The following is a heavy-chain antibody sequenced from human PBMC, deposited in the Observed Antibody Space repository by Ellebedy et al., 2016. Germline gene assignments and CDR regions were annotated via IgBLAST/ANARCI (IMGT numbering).Heavy chain of an antibody. J-gene: IGHJ5*02. D-gene: IGHD2-15*01. CDR1: GFTFSSRA. Sequence: GGSLRLSCAASGFTFSSRAMTWVRQAPGKGLEWVSVISGSGGSTYYADSVKGRFTISRDNSKNTLYLQMNSLRAEDTAVYYCARGVGSGWFDPWGQGTLVTVSS. CDR3: ARGVGSGWFDP. CDR2: ISGSGGST. V-gene: IGHV3-23*01.